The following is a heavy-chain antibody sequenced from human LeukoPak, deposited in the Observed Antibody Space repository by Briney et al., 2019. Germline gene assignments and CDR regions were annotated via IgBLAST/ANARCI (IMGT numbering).Heavy chain of an antibody. D-gene: IGHD2/OR15-2a*01. J-gene: IGHJ2*01. CDR3: ARDQEYANYWYFDL. CDR1: GFTFSSYA. Sequence: GGSLRLSCAASGFTFSSYAMSWVRQAPGKGLEWVSAISGSGGSTYYADSVKGRFTISRDNSKNTLYLQMNSLRAEDTAVYHCARDQEYANYWYFDLWGRGTLVTVSS. V-gene: IGHV3-23*01. CDR2: ISGSGGST.